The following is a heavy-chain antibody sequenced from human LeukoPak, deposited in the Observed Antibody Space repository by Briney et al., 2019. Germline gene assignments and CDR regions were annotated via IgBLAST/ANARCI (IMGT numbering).Heavy chain of an antibody. J-gene: IGHJ4*02. Sequence: GGSLRLSCAASGLTFSDYYMSWIRQAPGKGLEWVSYMSSGGSTIYYADSVKGRFTISRDNAKNSLYLEMNSLRAEDTAVYYCASVAGSYYFDYWGQGTLVTVSS. V-gene: IGHV3-11*01. CDR2: MSSGGSTI. CDR1: GLTFSDYY. D-gene: IGHD6-19*01. CDR3: ASVAGSYYFDY.